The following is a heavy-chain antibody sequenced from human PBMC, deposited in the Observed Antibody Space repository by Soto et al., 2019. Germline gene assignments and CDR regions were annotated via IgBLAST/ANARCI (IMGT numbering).Heavy chain of an antibody. CDR3: ARVTLAGF. CDR2: ISGDGTGT. J-gene: IGHJ4*02. Sequence: EVQLVESGGGLVQPGGSLRLSCAASGFTFSHYWMHWVRQAPGKGLVWVSRISGDGTGTDYADSVKGRFTISRDNAKKTLYLQMNNLRADDTAVYYCARVTLAGFWGQGTLVTVSS. CDR1: GFTFSHYW. V-gene: IGHV3-74*01.